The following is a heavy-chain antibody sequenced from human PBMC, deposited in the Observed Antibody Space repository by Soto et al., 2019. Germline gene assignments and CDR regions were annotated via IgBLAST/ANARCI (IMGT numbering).Heavy chain of an antibody. V-gene: IGHV4-59*08. Sequence: QVQLQESGPGLVKPSETLSLTCTVSGGSISRNSWSWIRQPPGQGLEWTGHIYYSGSTNYNPSLKSRVTISVDTSKNQSYLKLSSVTAADAAVYYCARLYGRYVWVQGTTFTFSS. CDR2: IYYSGST. J-gene: IGHJ6*02. CDR1: GGSISRNS. CDR3: ARLYGRYV.